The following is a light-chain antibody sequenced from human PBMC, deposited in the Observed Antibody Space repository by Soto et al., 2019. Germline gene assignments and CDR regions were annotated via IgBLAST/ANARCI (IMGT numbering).Light chain of an antibody. CDR3: NSYTSSSVV. J-gene: IGLJ2*01. CDR2: DVS. CDR1: SSDVGGYNY. Sequence: QSALTQPASVSGSPGQSITISCTGTSSDVGGYNYVSWYQQHPGKAPKLMIYDVSNRPSGVSNRFSGSKSGNTASLTISGLQAEDEAASYCNSYTSSSVVFGGGTNVTVL. V-gene: IGLV2-14*01.